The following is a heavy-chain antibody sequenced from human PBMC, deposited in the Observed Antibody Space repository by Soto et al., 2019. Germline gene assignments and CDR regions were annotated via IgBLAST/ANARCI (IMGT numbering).Heavy chain of an antibody. D-gene: IGHD2-15*01. CDR3: ARDQGYCSGGRCYSDAYDI. J-gene: IGHJ3*02. Sequence: SETLSLTCTVSGGSISSYYWSWIRQPPGKGLEWIGYIYYSGSTNYNPSLKSRVTISVDTSKNQFSLKLSTVTAADTAVYYCARDQGYCSGGRCYSDAYDIWGQGKMVTVSS. CDR2: IYYSGST. V-gene: IGHV4-59*01. CDR1: GGSISSYY.